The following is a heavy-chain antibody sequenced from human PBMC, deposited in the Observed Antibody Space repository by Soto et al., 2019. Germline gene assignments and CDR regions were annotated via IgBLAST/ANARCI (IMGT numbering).Heavy chain of an antibody. CDR3: AREYSSRWYDAFDI. V-gene: IGHV3-33*01. CDR1: GFTFSSYG. J-gene: IGHJ3*02. Sequence: QVQLVESGGGVVQPGRSLRLSCAASGFTFSSYGMHWVRQAPGKGLEWVPVIWYDGSNKYYADSVKGRFTIARDNSKNTRYLQMNSLRAEDTAVYYCAREYSSRWYDAFDIWGQGTMVTVSS. CDR2: IWYDGSNK. D-gene: IGHD6-13*01.